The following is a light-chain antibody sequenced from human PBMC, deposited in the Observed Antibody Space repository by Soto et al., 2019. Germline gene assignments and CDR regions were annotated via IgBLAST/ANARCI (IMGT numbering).Light chain of an antibody. CDR3: LQDYNYPYT. V-gene: IGKV1-6*01. CDR2: AAS. Sequence: AIQMTQSPSSLSASVGDRVTITCRASQGIKNDVAWYQQKPGKAPKLLIYAASSLQSGVPPRFNGSGSGTDFTLTISSMQPEDFATYYCLQDYNYPYTFGQGTKLEIK. J-gene: IGKJ2*01. CDR1: QGIKND.